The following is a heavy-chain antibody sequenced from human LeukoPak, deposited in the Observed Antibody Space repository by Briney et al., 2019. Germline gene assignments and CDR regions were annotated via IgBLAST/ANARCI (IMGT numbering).Heavy chain of an antibody. V-gene: IGHV5-51*01. CDR2: IYPSDSDT. Sequence: KVSCKASGYTFTSYGISWVRQMPGKGLEWMGIIYPSDSDTTYSPSFQGQVTISADKSISTAYLQWSSLKASDTAIYYCARRELGILYYFDYWGQGTLVTVSP. J-gene: IGHJ4*02. D-gene: IGHD7-27*01. CDR1: GYTFTSYG. CDR3: ARRELGILYYFDY.